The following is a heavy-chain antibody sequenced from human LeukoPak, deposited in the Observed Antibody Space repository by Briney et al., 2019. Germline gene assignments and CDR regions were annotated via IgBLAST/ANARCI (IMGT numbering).Heavy chain of an antibody. Sequence: ASVKVSCKASGYTFTSYGISWVRQAPGQGLEWMGWISAYNGNTNYAQKLQGRVTMTTDTSTSTAYMELRSLRSDDTAVYYCARDTGRFWSGYYSAVLGYWGQGTLVTVSS. CDR3: ARDTGRFWSGYYSAVLGY. V-gene: IGHV1-18*01. CDR2: ISAYNGNT. D-gene: IGHD3-3*01. CDR1: GYTFTSYG. J-gene: IGHJ4*02.